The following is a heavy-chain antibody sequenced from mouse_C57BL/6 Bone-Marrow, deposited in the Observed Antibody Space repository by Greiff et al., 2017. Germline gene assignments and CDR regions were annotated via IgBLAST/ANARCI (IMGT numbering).Heavy chain of an antibody. CDR2: IDPSDSYT. V-gene: IGHV1-50*01. Sequence: VQLQQPGAELVKPGASVKLSCKASGYTFTSYWMQWVKQRPGQGLEWIGEIDPSDSYTNYNQKFKGKATLTVDTSSSTAYRQLSSLTSEDSAVYYCARDYYGSRWYFDVWGTGTTVTVSS. CDR1: GYTFTSYW. J-gene: IGHJ1*03. CDR3: ARDYYGSRWYFDV. D-gene: IGHD1-1*01.